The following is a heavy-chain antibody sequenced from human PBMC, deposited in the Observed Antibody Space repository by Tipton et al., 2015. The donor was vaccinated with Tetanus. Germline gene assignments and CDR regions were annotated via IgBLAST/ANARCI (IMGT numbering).Heavy chain of an antibody. J-gene: IGHJ2*01. V-gene: IGHV4-34*01. CDR3: ARERIRLVGEVIFRYFDL. CDR2: INHSGTA. CDR1: GGSFSDFY. D-gene: IGHD3-3*02. Sequence: TLSLTCAVSGGSFSDFYWSWIRQVPGQGLVWIGEINHSGTANKNPSLKSRVTMSVDTSKKQFSLKLTSATAADTAVYFCARERIRLVGEVIFRYFDLWGRGTLVTVSS.